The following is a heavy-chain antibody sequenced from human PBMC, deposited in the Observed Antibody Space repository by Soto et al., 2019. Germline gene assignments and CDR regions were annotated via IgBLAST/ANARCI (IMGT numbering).Heavy chain of an antibody. J-gene: IGHJ4*02. CDR1: GFIFSGYA. D-gene: IGHD5-12*01. CDR3: AKETSAYEIDY. Sequence: QVQLVESGGGVVQPGRSLRLSCAASGFIFSGYAMHWVRQAPGKGLEWVAVISYDGNTKYYADSVKGRFTVSRDNSKNTLYVQMNNLIAEDTAMYYWAKETSAYEIDYWGQGTLVTVSS. V-gene: IGHV3-30-3*01. CDR2: ISYDGNTK.